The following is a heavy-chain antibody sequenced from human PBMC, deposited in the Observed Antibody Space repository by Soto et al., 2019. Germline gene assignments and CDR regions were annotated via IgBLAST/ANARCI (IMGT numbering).Heavy chain of an antibody. CDR3: ARGGYSIIWRFDY. CDR1: GGTVSSFA. Sequence: QVQLVQSGAEVKKPGSSVRVSCKASGGTVSSFAISWVRQAPGQGLEWMGGIVPILGTAYYAQNFQVRVTITADESTNTAFMELTGLRSDDTAVYYCARGGYSIIWRFDYLGQGTLVTVSS. D-gene: IGHD6-13*01. CDR2: IVPILGTA. V-gene: IGHV1-69*01. J-gene: IGHJ4*02.